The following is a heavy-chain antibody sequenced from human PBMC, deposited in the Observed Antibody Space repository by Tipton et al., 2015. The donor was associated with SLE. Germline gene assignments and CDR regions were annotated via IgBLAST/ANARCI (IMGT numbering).Heavy chain of an antibody. Sequence: TLSLTCSVSGASLTSGGYFWSWIRQFPGKDLEWIGNTYHSGISYYRSSLKSRVTISLDTSKNQFSLKLTSVTAADTAVYYCVREGGGLAAAGPDYWGQGILVIVSS. CDR1: GASLTSGGYF. V-gene: IGHV4-31*03. J-gene: IGHJ4*02. CDR3: VREGGGLAAAGPDY. D-gene: IGHD6-13*01. CDR2: TYHSGIS.